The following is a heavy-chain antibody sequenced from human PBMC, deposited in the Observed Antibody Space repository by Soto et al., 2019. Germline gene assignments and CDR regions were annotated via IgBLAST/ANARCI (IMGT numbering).Heavy chain of an antibody. J-gene: IGHJ4*02. D-gene: IGHD1-26*01. CDR1: GGSITNSNW. CDR3: ARGPPIVGNTTPRDS. V-gene: IGHV4-4*02. CDR2: IYHAGST. Sequence: SETLSLTCSVSGGSITNSNWWTWVRLPPAKGLEWIGDIYHAGSTKYNPSLERRVTISVDTSKNQFALTLTSVTAADTPVYFCARGPPIVGNTTPRDSWGRGTLVTVSS.